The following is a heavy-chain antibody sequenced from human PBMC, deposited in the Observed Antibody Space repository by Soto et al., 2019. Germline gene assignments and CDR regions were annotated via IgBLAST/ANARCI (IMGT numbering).Heavy chain of an antibody. CDR1: GGSISSGGYF. Sequence: QLQLQESGSGLVKPSQTLSLTCAVSGGSISSGGYFWSWIRQPPGKGLEWIRYIYHSGTSYYNPSLKSRVTISVVRSKNQFSLQLSSVTAADTAVYYCARGHGPWGQGTLVTASS. CDR2: IYHSGTS. V-gene: IGHV4-30-2*01. CDR3: ARGHGP. J-gene: IGHJ5*02.